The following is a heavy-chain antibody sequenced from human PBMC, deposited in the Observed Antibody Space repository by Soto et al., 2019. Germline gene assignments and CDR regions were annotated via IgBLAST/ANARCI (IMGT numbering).Heavy chain of an antibody. CDR1: GYSFSIEW. CDR3: ARVXMITFDGLFPRAYYFNF. J-gene: IGHJ4*02. D-gene: IGHD3-16*01. CDR2: IFPGDADT. V-gene: IGHV5-51*01. Sequence: PGESLKISCKASGYSFSIEWIGWVRQKPGKGLEWMGIIFPGDADTRYSPSLEGQVTISADMSLSTAYLEWSSLKASDTATYYCARVXMITFDGLFPRAYYFNFWGQGTRVTVSS.